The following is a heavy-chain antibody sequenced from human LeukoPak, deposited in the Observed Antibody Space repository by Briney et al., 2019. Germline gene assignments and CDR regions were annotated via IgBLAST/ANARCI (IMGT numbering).Heavy chain of an antibody. D-gene: IGHD5-24*01. CDR1: GFTFRSYN. Sequence: GSLRLSCAASGFTFRSYNMNWVRQAPGKGLEWVSYISSSSSTIYYGDSVKGRFTISRDNAKNSLYLQMNSLRAEDTAVYHCARAAMEMATMDDYWGQGTLVTVSS. V-gene: IGHV3-48*01. CDR2: ISSSSSTI. CDR3: ARAAMEMATMDDY. J-gene: IGHJ4*02.